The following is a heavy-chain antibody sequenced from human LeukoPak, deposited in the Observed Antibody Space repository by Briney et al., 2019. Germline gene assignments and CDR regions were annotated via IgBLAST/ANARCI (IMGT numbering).Heavy chain of an antibody. CDR1: GASLARDMYH. J-gene: IGHJ3*01. D-gene: IGHD2-15*01. V-gene: IGHV4-39*01. CDR3: ARRGDAWQILYSFDV. Sequence: SETLSLTCTVSGASLARDMYHWGWVRQSPGKGLEWLGTIYYDGSTFYSPSFKSRVTISINASKKQLSLNLASVTAADTAVYYWARRGDAWQILYSFDVWGQGTAVIVSS. CDR2: IYYDGST.